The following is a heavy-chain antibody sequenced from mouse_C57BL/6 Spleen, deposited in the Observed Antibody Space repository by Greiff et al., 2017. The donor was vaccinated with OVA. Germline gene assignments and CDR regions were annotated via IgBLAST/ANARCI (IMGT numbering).Heavy chain of an antibody. CDR1: GFTFSDYG. Sequence: EVKLVESGGGLVKPGGSLKLSCAASGFTFSDYGMHWVRQAPEKGLEWVAYISSGSSTIYYADTVKGRFTISRDNAKNTLFLQMTSLRSEDTAMYYCARDDGYPYYAMDYWGQGTSVTVSS. CDR3: ARDDGYPYYAMDY. D-gene: IGHD2-3*01. J-gene: IGHJ4*01. CDR2: ISSGSSTI. V-gene: IGHV5-17*01.